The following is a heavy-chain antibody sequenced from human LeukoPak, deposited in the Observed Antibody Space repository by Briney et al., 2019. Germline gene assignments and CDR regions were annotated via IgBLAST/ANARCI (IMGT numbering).Heavy chain of an antibody. J-gene: IGHJ4*02. CDR1: GGTFSSYA. CDR3: ARAKWQLVRGREVPYYFDY. CDR2: IIPIFGTA. D-gene: IGHD6-6*01. V-gene: IGHV1-69*13. Sequence: SVKVSCKASGGTFSSYAISWVRQAPGQGLEWMGGIIPIFGTANYAQKFQGRVTITADESTSTAYMELSSLRSEDTAVYYCARAKWQLVRGREVPYYFDYWGQGTLVTASS.